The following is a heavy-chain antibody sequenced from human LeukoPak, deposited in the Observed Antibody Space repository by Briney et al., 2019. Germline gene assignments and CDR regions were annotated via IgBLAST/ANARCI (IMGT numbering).Heavy chain of an antibody. CDR3: ARSSSGVYIQ. D-gene: IGHD2-15*01. V-gene: IGHV3-74*01. CDR2: ISGDGSSI. J-gene: IGHJ4*02. CDR1: GFTFSNYY. Sequence: GGSLRLSCVASGFTFSNYYMHWVRQVPGKGPAWVSRISGDGSSILYADSVKGRFTISRDNAKNSLYVQMNSLRADDSAVYYCARSSSGVYIQWGQGTLVTVSS.